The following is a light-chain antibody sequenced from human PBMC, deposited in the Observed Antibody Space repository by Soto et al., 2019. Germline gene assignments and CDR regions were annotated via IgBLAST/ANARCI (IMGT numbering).Light chain of an antibody. Sequence: EIVLTQSPATLSLSPGERATLSCRASQSVSSYLAWYQQKPGQAPRLLIYDVFNRATGIPARFSGSGSGTDFTLTISSLEPEDFAVYYCQQRSNWLYTFGQGTKLEIK. J-gene: IGKJ2*01. CDR3: QQRSNWLYT. CDR1: QSVSSY. V-gene: IGKV3-11*01. CDR2: DVF.